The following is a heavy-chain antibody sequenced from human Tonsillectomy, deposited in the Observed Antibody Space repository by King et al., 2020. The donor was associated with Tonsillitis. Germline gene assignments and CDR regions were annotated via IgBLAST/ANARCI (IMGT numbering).Heavy chain of an antibody. CDR3: AKESAGIGVGAFDV. Sequence: QLVQSGGGVVQPGRSLRLSCAASGFTFSSHAMHWVRQAPGKGLEWVAVIAKDGRVKYHADSVKGRFTISRDNSENTLSLQMSSLRAEDTAVYYCAKESAGIGVGAFDVWGHGTLITVS. V-gene: IGHV3-30*04. J-gene: IGHJ3*01. CDR2: IAKDGRVK. CDR1: GFTFSSHA. D-gene: IGHD3-3*01.